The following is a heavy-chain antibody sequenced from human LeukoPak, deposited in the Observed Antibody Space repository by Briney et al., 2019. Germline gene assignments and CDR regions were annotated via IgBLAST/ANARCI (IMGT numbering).Heavy chain of an antibody. CDR3: AREHSLLNYFDY. CDR1: GFTFSSYA. J-gene: IGHJ4*02. CDR2: ISYDGSNK. D-gene: IGHD4-11*01. V-gene: IGHV3-30*04. Sequence: PGGSLRLSCAASGFTFSSYAMHWVRQAPGKGLEWVAVISYDGSNKYYADSVKGRFTISRDNSKNTLYLQMNSLRAEDTAVYYCAREHSLLNYFDYWGQGTLVTVSS.